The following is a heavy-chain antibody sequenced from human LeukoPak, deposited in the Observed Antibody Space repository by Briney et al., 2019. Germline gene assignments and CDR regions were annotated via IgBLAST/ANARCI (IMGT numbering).Heavy chain of an antibody. CDR1: GFTFSSYG. CDR3: AKDVDPFGSGSYVEGFDY. CDR2: ISFDASNK. D-gene: IGHD3-10*01. Sequence: GRSLRLSCAASGFTFSSYGMHWVRQAPGKELEWVAVISFDASNKYYADSVKGRFTISRDNSKNTLYLQMNSLRAEDTAVYYCAKDVDPFGSGSYVEGFDYWGQGTLVTVSS. V-gene: IGHV3-30*18. J-gene: IGHJ4*02.